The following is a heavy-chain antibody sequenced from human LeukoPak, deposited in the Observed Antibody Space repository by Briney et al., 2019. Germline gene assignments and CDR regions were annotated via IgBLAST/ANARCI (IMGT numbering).Heavy chain of an antibody. J-gene: IGHJ4*02. Sequence: PSETLSLTCTVSGGSISSRSYYWVWIRQPPGKGLEWIGSIYYSGIIYYNPSLKSRVTRSVDTSKNQFSLKLSSVTAADTAVYYCAREGLLRYFDWLAPDYFDYWGQGTLVTVSS. D-gene: IGHD3-9*01. CDR3: AREGLLRYFDWLAPDYFDY. CDR1: GGSISSRSYY. CDR2: IYYSGII. V-gene: IGHV4-39*01.